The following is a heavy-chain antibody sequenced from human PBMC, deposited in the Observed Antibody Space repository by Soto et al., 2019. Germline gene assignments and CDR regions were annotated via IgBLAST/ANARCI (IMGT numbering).Heavy chain of an antibody. CDR1: GGSISSGDYY. CDR2: IYYSGST. J-gene: IGHJ3*02. D-gene: IGHD3-22*01. V-gene: IGHV4-30-4*01. CDR3: ARDLYYDSSGYSDDAFDI. Sequence: PSETLSLTCTVSGGSISSGDYYWSWIRPPPGKGLEWIGYIYYSGSTYYNPSLKSRVTISVDTSKNQFSLKLSSVTAADTAVYYCARDLYYDSSGYSDDAFDIWGQGTMVTVSS.